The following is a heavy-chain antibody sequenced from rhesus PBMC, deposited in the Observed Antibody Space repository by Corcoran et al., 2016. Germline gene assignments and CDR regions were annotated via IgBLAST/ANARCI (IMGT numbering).Heavy chain of an antibody. J-gene: IGHJ4*01. CDR2: IYGSGGRT. V-gene: IGHV4-160*01. CDR3: ARKDWNYHYYDY. D-gene: IGHD1-1*01. Sequence: QVQLQESGPGLVKPSETLSLTCAVSGGSISSHDLSWLRQPPGKGLEWIGLIYGSGGRTDYNPSLKSRVTISTDTSKNQFSLKLSSVTAADTAVYYCARKDWNYHYYDYWGQGVLVTVSS. CDR1: GGSISSHD.